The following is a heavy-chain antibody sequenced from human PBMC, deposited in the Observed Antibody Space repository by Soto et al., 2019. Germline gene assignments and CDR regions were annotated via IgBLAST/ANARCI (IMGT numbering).Heavy chain of an antibody. CDR1: GYTFTSYA. CDR3: ARDFSSGWPVDFQH. J-gene: IGHJ1*01. D-gene: IGHD6-19*01. V-gene: IGHV1-3*01. Sequence: ASVKVSCKASGYTFTSYAMHWVRQAPGRRLEWMGWINAYNGNTNYSQKLQGRVTITSDTSASTAYMELRSLRSDDTAVYYCARDFSSGWPVDFQHWGQGTLVTVS. CDR2: INAYNGNT.